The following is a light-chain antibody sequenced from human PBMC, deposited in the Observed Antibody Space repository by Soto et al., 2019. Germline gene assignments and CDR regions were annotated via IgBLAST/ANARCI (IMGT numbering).Light chain of an antibody. CDR1: SSDVGGYNS. CDR2: EVS. CDR3: ISYTSDNTYV. J-gene: IGLJ1*01. Sequence: QSALPQPASVSGSPGQSITISCTGTSSDVGGYNSVSWYQQHPGKAPQLMIYEVSNRPSGVSDRFSGSKSGNTASLTISGLQAEDEADYYCISYTSDNTYVFGTGTKVTVL. V-gene: IGLV2-14*01.